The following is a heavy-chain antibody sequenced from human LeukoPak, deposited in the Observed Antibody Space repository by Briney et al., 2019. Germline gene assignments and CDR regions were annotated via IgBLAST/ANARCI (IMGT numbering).Heavy chain of an antibody. Sequence: ASETLSLTCAVYGGSFSGYYWSWIRQPPGKGLEWIGEINHSGSTNYNPSLKSRVTISVDTSKNQFSLKLSSVTAADTAVYYCARVSHFHVWGSYRYTGAFDIWGQGTMVTVSS. V-gene: IGHV4-34*01. CDR3: ARVSHFHVWGSYRYTGAFDI. CDR1: GGSFSGYY. J-gene: IGHJ3*02. CDR2: INHSGST. D-gene: IGHD3-16*02.